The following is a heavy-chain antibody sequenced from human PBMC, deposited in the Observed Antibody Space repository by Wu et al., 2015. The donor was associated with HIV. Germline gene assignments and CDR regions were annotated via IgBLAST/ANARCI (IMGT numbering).Heavy chain of an antibody. CDR2: MNPNSGNT. Sequence: QVQLVQSGAEVKKPGASVKVSCQASGYTFTIYDINWVRQAPGQGLEWMGWMNPNSGNTGYAQKFQGRVTMTRNTSISTAYMELNGLTSDDTTVYYCARGSRYCIGTSCTRNQYMDVWGKGTTVTVSS. D-gene: IGHD2-2*01. V-gene: IGHV1-8*01. CDR1: GYTFTIYD. J-gene: IGHJ6*03. CDR3: ARGSRYCIGTSCTRNQYMDV.